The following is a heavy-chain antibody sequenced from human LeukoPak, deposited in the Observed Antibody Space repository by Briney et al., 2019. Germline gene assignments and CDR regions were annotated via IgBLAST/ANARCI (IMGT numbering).Heavy chain of an antibody. CDR2: INSDGRTT. CDR1: QFTTFSSYA. J-gene: IGHJ3*02. D-gene: IGHD4-17*01. CDR3: AGGRNGSFDI. V-gene: IGHV3-74*01. Sequence: PGGSLRLSCEASQFTTFSSYAMNWVRQAPGKGLVWVSRINSDGRTTSYADSVKGRFTISRDNAKNTLYVQMNSLRAEDTAVYYCAGGRNGSFDIWGQGTKVTVSS.